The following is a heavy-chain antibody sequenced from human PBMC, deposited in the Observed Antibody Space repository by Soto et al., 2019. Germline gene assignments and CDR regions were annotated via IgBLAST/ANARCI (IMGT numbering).Heavy chain of an antibody. J-gene: IGHJ4*02. Sequence: QVQLVQSGAEVKKPGSSVKVSCKASGDTFTIFAISWVRQAPGQGLEWMGGIIPTIGTTNYAQRFQGRITITGYESTGTAYMELSSLKSEDTAVYYCARDLGSGYDPGDYWGQGTLFTVSS. CDR1: GDTFTIFA. V-gene: IGHV1-69*12. CDR3: ARDLGSGYDPGDY. CDR2: IIPTIGTT. D-gene: IGHD5-12*01.